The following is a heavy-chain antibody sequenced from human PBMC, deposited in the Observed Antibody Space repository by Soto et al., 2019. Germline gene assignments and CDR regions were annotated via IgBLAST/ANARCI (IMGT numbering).Heavy chain of an antibody. Sequence: ETLSLTCAVYGGSFSGYYWSWIRQPPGKGLEWIGEINHSGSTNYNPSLKSRVTISVDTSKNQFSLKLSSVTAADTAVYYCARGVVMITFGGVIVKTTYFDYWGQGTLVTVSS. J-gene: IGHJ4*02. CDR1: GGSFSGYY. CDR3: ARGVVMITFGGVIVKTTYFDY. CDR2: INHSGST. V-gene: IGHV4-34*01. D-gene: IGHD3-16*01.